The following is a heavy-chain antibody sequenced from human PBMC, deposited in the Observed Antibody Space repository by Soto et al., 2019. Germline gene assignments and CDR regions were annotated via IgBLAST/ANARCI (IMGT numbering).Heavy chain of an antibody. Sequence: ASVKVSCKASGYTFTSYAMHWVRQAPGQRLEWMGWINAGNGNTKYSQKFQGRVTITRDTSASTAYMELSSLRSEDTAVYYCARRDCISTSCPRRVLRVYWGQGTLVTVSS. CDR1: GYTFTSYA. D-gene: IGHD2-2*01. CDR3: ARRDCISTSCPRRVLRVY. CDR2: INAGNGNT. J-gene: IGHJ4*02. V-gene: IGHV1-3*01.